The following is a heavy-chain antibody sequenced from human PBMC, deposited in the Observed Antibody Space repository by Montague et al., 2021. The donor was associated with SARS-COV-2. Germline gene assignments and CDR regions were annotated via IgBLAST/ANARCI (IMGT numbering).Heavy chain of an antibody. CDR3: ARLKRYFDSSGSPSAFDL. J-gene: IGHJ3*01. Sequence: SETLSLTCTVSAGSITNDIDYWAWIRQPPGKGLEWIGSIYYTENTYYSPSPKSRVTISVVTSKNHFTLKLSSVTAAETAVYYCARLKRYFDSSGSPSAFDLWGQGTKVTVSS. CDR2: IYYTENT. D-gene: IGHD3-22*01. CDR1: AGSITNDIDY. V-gene: IGHV4-39*02.